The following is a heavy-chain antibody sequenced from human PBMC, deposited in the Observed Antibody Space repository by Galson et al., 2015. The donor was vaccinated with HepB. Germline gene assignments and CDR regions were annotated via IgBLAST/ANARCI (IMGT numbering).Heavy chain of an antibody. CDR3: ARERSMALDY. CDR2: ISYDGSNK. D-gene: IGHD2-8*01. CDR1: GFTFSSYA. Sequence: SLRLSCAASGFTFSSYAMHWVRRAPGKGLEWVAVISYDGSNKYYADSVKGRFTISRDNSKNTLYLQMNSLRAEDTAVYYCARERSMALDYWGQGTLVTVSS. V-gene: IGHV3-30-3*01. J-gene: IGHJ4*02.